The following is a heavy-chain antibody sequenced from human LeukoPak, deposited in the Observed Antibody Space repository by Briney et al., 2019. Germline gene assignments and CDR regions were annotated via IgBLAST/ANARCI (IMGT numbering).Heavy chain of an antibody. CDR2: TYYRSKWYT. Sequence: PSQTLSLTCAISGDSVSSNSAAWDWIRQSPSRGLEWLGRTYYRSKWYTYYAVSVKSRISINRDTSKNQISLQLNSVTPEDTAVYYCARSTGPIDYWGQGTLVTVSS. J-gene: IGHJ4*02. D-gene: IGHD1-1*01. V-gene: IGHV6-1*01. CDR1: GDSVSSNSAA. CDR3: ARSTGPIDY.